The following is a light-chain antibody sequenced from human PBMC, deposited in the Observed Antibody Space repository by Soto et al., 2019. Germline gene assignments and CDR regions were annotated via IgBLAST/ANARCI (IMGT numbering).Light chain of an antibody. J-gene: IGKJ5*01. Sequence: EAILTHSPDPPAWSTGQKAPLSFXASQNFGSSYLAWYQQKPGQAPRLLIYYASNRATGIPARFSGSGSGTDFTLTISSLEPEDFAVYYCQQRSNWITFGQGTRLEIK. CDR1: QNFGSSY. V-gene: IGKV3-11*01. CDR2: YAS. CDR3: QQRSNWIT.